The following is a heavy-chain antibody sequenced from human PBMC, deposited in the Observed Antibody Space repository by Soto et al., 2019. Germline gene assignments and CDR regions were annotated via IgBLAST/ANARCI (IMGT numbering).Heavy chain of an antibody. CDR3: ARSSGYYDVDY. D-gene: IGHD3-22*01. CDR1: GYTFTSYA. Sequence: QVQLVQSGAEVKKPGASVKVSCKTSGYTFTSYAMHWVRQAPGQRLEWMGWINAGNGNTKYSQKFRGRVTSTWDTSASTAYMELTSLRSEDTALYYCARSSGYYDVDYWGQGTLVTVSS. V-gene: IGHV1-3*01. J-gene: IGHJ4*02. CDR2: INAGNGNT.